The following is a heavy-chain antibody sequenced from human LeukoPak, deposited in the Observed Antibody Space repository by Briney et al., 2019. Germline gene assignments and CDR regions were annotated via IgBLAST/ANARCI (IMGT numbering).Heavy chain of an antibody. Sequence: SETLSLICAVSGGSISSSSYYWGWVRQPPGKGLEWIGSIYYSGSTHYTPSLRSRVTISVGTSKNQFSLKLSSVTAADTAVYYCARVRSYYYYYMDVWGKGTTVTISS. V-gene: IGHV4-39*01. CDR2: IYYSGST. CDR3: ARVRSYYYYYMDV. J-gene: IGHJ6*03. CDR1: GGSISSSSYY.